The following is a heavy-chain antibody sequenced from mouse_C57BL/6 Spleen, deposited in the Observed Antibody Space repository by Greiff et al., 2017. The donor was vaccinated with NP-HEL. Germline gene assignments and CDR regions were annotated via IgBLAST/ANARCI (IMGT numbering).Heavy chain of an antibody. V-gene: IGHV1-50*01. Sequence: VQLQQSGAELVKPGASVKLSCKASGYTFTSYWMQWVKQRPGQGLEWIGEIDPSVSYTNYNQKFKGKATLTVDTSSSTAYMQLSSLTSEDSAVYYCARSDSSGYYWGQGTTLTVSS. D-gene: IGHD3-2*02. J-gene: IGHJ2*01. CDR3: ARSDSSGYY. CDR2: IDPSVSYT. CDR1: GYTFTSYW.